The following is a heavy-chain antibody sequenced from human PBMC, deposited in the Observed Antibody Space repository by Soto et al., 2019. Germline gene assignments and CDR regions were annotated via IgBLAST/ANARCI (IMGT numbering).Heavy chain of an antibody. V-gene: IGHV3-9*01. CDR3: AKASYSGYDDAFDI. CDR2: ISWNSGSI. J-gene: IGHJ3*02. D-gene: IGHD5-12*01. CDR1: GFTFDDYA. Sequence: EVQLVESGGGLVQPGRSLRLSCAASGFTFDDYAMHWVRQAPGKGVEWVSGISWNSGSIGYADSVKGRFTISRDNAKNSLYLQMNSLRAEDTALYYCAKASYSGYDDAFDIWGQGTMVTVSS.